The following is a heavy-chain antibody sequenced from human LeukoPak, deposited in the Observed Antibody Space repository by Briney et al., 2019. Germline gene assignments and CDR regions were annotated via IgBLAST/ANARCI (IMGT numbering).Heavy chain of an antibody. CDR3: ARGIRSPLFDY. D-gene: IGHD3-16*01. CDR1: GYTFTGHY. V-gene: IGHV1-18*04. Sequence: ASVTVSCKASGYTFTGHYMHWVRQAPGQGLAWMGWINTYNGDTKCAQKLQGRVTMNTDTSTSTAFMELRSLRSDDSAVYYCARGIRSPLFDYWGLGTLVTVSP. J-gene: IGHJ4*02. CDR2: INTYNGDT.